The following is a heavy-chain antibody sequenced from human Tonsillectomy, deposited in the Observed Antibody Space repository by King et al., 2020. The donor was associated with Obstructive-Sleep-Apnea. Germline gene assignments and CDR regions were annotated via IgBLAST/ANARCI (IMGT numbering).Heavy chain of an antibody. CDR3: ARRVGYTYGTAERYYFDY. Sequence: VQLVESGAEVKKPGESLKISCKGSGYSFTNFWIGWVRQMPGKGLEWMGIIYPGDSDSRYSPSFQGQVTISADKSISTAYLQWGSLKASDTAIYYCARRVGYTYGTAERYYFDYWGQGILVTVSS. J-gene: IGHJ4*02. D-gene: IGHD5-18*01. CDR2: IYPGDSDS. CDR1: GYSFTNFW. V-gene: IGHV5-51*01.